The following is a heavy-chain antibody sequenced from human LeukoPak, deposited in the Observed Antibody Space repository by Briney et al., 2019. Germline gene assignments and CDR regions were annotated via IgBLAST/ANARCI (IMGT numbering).Heavy chain of an antibody. CDR2: IYYSGST. Sequence: SETQSLTCTVSGGSISSYYWSWIRQPPGKGLEWIGYIYYSGSTNYNPSLKSRVTISVDTSKNQFSLKLSSVTAADTAVYYCARPSYGTFSFDIWGQGTMVTVSS. CDR1: GGSISSYY. V-gene: IGHV4-59*08. D-gene: IGHD3-10*01. CDR3: ARPSYGTFSFDI. J-gene: IGHJ3*02.